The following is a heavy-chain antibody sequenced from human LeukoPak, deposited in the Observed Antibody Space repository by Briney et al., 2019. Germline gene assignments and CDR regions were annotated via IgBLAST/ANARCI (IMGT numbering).Heavy chain of an antibody. CDR1: GFTFSSYG. Sequence: PGGSLRLSCAAPGFTFSSYGMHWVRQAPGKGLEWVAVISYDGSNKYYADSVKGRFTISRDNSKNTLYLQMNSLRAGDTAVYYCARALPSDYDYVWGSQNGMDVWGQGTTVTVSS. CDR2: ISYDGSNK. CDR3: ARALPSDYDYVWGSQNGMDV. J-gene: IGHJ6*02. D-gene: IGHD3-16*01. V-gene: IGHV3-30*03.